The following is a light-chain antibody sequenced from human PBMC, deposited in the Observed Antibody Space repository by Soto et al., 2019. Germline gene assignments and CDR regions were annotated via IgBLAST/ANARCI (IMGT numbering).Light chain of an antibody. CDR1: RGISNY. J-gene: IGKJ5*01. CDR3: QRYDSAPVT. Sequence: DIQMTQSPSSLSASAGDRVTITCRASRGISNYLAWYQQRSGKVPELLIYSASTLQSGVPSRFSGRGSGTDFTLTLSSLQPEDVATYYCQRYDSAPVTFGQGTRLEIK. V-gene: IGKV1-27*01. CDR2: SAS.